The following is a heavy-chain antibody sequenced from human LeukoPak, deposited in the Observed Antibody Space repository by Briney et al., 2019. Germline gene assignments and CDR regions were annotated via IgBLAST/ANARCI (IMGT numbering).Heavy chain of an antibody. CDR2: ISAYNGNT. CDR1: GYTFTSYG. D-gene: IGHD6-19*01. Sequence: ASVKVSCKASGYTFTSYGISWVRQAPGQGLEWMGWISAYNGNTNYAQKLQGRVTMTTDTSTSTAYMELRSLRSDDTAVYYCARVSSGWYPSYFDYWGQGTLVTVSS. CDR3: ARVSSGWYPSYFDY. V-gene: IGHV1-18*01. J-gene: IGHJ4*02.